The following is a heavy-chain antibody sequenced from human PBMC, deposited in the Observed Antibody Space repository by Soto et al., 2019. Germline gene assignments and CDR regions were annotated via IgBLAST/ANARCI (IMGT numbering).Heavy chain of an antibody. J-gene: IGHJ2*01. Sequence: GGSLRLSCAASGLTFRSYWMHWVRQAPGKGLVWVSRINTDGSVAMYVDSVKGRFTISRDNAKNSLYLQMNSLRAEDTAVYYCARGPYYYDSSGPGGYFDLWGRGTLVTVSS. D-gene: IGHD3-22*01. V-gene: IGHV3-74*03. CDR2: INTDGSVA. CDR3: ARGPYYYDSSGPGGYFDL. CDR1: GLTFRSYW.